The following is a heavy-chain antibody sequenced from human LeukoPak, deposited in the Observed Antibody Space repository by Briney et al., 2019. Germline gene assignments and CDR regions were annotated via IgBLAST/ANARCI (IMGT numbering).Heavy chain of an antibody. J-gene: IGHJ4*02. Sequence: PSETLSLTCTVSGGSISSSSYYWSWIRQPPGKGLEWIGYIYYSGSTNYNPSLKSRVTISVDTSKNQFSLKLSSVTAADTAVYYCARDRGYVDYWGQGTLVTVSS. CDR3: ARDRGYVDY. V-gene: IGHV4-61*01. CDR2: IYYSGST. CDR1: GGSISSSSYY. D-gene: IGHD2-2*01.